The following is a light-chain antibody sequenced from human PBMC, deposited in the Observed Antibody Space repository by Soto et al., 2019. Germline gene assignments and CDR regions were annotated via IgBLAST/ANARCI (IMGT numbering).Light chain of an antibody. CDR1: QSISRW. CDR2: DVS. CDR3: QQYSSDAS. J-gene: IGKJ1*01. V-gene: IGKV1-5*01. Sequence: DIQMTQSPSTLSASLGDRVTITCRASQSISRWLAWYQQKPGKAPKLLISDVSNLERGVPSRFSGSGSGTEFTLTISSLETDDVATDYCQQYSSDASFGQGTKVE.